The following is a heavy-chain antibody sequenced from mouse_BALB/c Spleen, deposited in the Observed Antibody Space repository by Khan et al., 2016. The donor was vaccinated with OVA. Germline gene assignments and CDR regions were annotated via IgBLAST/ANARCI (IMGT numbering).Heavy chain of an antibody. CDR3: ARSNYYGSGLYAMDY. J-gene: IGHJ4*01. Sequence: DLVKPGASVKLSCKASGYTFTSYWINWIKQRPGQGLEWIGRIGPGSGSTSFNEMFKGTAILTVDTSSSTAYIPLTSLSSEDSAVYFSARSNYYGSGLYAMDYWGQGTSVTVSS. V-gene: IGHV1S41*01. D-gene: IGHD1-1*01. CDR1: GYTFTSYW. CDR2: IGPGSGST.